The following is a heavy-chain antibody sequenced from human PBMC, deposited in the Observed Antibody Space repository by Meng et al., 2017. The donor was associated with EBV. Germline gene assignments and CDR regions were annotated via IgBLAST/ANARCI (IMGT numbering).Heavy chain of an antibody. D-gene: IGHD6-13*01. CDR1: GFSLSTSGVG. Sequence: QHPLKDAGHTLVKPPPTLPLTCTFSGFSLSTSGVGVGLIRQPPGKALEWLALIYWDDDKRYSPSLKSRLTITKDTSKNQVVLTMTNMDPVDTATYYCAHRRDEYSSSWYGWFDPWGQGTLVTVSS. J-gene: IGHJ5*02. CDR3: AHRRDEYSSSWYGWFDP. CDR2: IYWDDDK. V-gene: IGHV2-5*02.